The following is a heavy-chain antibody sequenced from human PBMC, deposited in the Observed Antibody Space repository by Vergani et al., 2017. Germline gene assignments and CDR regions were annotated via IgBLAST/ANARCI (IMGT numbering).Heavy chain of an antibody. CDR2: ISYDGSNK. D-gene: IGHD6-19*01. CDR3: AKDISRIAVAGTVFDY. CDR1: GFTFSSYA. Sequence: QVQLVESGGGVVQPGRSLRLSCAASGFTFSSYAMHWVRQAPGKGLEWVAVISYDGSNKYYADSVKGRFTISRDNSKNTLYLQMNSLRAEDTAVYYCAKDISRIAVAGTVFDYWGQGTLVTVSS. V-gene: IGHV3-30-3*01. J-gene: IGHJ4*02.